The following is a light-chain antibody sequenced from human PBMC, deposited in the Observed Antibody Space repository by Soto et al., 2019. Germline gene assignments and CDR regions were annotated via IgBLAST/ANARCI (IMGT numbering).Light chain of an antibody. J-gene: IGLJ1*01. CDR1: TNGVGGFNY. V-gene: IGLV2-8*01. Sequence: QSALTQPASVSGSPGQSITISCTGPTNGVGGFNYVSWYQQHPGRVPKLIIYEVDKRPSGVPDRFSGSKSGNTASLTVSGLQADDEADYYCTSYAGNSNYVFGTGTKLTVL. CDR2: EVD. CDR3: TSYAGNSNYV.